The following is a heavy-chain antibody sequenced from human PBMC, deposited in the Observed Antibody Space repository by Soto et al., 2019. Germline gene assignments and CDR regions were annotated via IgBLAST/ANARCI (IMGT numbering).Heavy chain of an antibody. V-gene: IGHV4-30-4*01. Sequence: SETLSLTCTVSGDSINSGEYYWSWIRQPPGKGLEWIGSVFYTGTAYYYNPSLNSRVTISVDTSKNQFSLKLTSVTAADTAVYYCARDSVRFGPAFDHWGQGTLVTVS. CDR2: VFYTGTAY. D-gene: IGHD3-3*01. J-gene: IGHJ4*02. CDR1: GDSINSGEYY. CDR3: ARDSVRFGPAFDH.